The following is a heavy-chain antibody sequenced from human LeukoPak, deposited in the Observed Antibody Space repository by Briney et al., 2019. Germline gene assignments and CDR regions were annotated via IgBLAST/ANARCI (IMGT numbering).Heavy chain of an antibody. CDR3: ARGLSWGSRYNWFDP. V-gene: IGHV4-59*01. J-gene: IGHJ5*02. CDR1: GGSISSYY. CDR2: IYYSGST. D-gene: IGHD6-13*01. Sequence: SETLSLTCTVSGGSISSYYWSWIRQPPGKGLEWIGYIYYSGSTNYNPSLKSRVTISVDTSKNQFSLKLSSVTAADTAVYYCARGLSWGSRYNWFDPWGQGTLVTVSS.